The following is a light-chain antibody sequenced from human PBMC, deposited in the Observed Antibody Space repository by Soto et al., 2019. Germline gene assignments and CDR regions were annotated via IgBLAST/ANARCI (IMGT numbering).Light chain of an antibody. CDR2: DVS. CDR1: SSDVGGYNY. Sequence: QSALPQPRSVSGSPGQSVTLSCSGTSSDVGGYNYVSWYQQHPGKAPPLMIYDVSKRPSGVPDRCSGSKSGNTASLTISGLQAEDQADYYCCSYAGSYTYVFGTGTKLTVL. V-gene: IGLV2-11*01. J-gene: IGLJ1*01. CDR3: CSYAGSYTYV.